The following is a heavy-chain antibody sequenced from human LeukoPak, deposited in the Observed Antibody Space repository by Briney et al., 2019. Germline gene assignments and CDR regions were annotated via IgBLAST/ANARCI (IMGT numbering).Heavy chain of an antibody. Sequence: GGSLRLSCGGSGFTFKSFSMHWVRQAPGKGLEWVSDISSNSGIKSYADSVKGRFTISRDNAKNSLYLQMNSLRAEDTAVYYCAKVPLDIVDQYGRADFDYWGRGTLVTVSS. CDR2: ISSNSGIK. D-gene: IGHD2-15*01. CDR3: AKVPLDIVDQYGRADFDY. CDR1: GFTFKSFS. V-gene: IGHV3-48*01. J-gene: IGHJ4*02.